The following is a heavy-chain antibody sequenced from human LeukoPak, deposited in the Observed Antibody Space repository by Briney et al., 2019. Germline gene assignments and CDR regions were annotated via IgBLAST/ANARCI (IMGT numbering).Heavy chain of an antibody. D-gene: IGHD3-10*01. V-gene: IGHV3-33*03. CDR2: IWHDGSDI. Sequence: PGRSLRLSCAASGFVFSTSVMHWVRQAPGKGPEWVALIWHDGSDIYYSDSVKGRFTISRDNSKNTLYLQTHSLTTEDTAVYYCVKDHLVRGVMVSWGQGTLVTVSS. CDR3: VKDHLVRGVMVS. J-gene: IGHJ5*02. CDR1: GFVFSTSV.